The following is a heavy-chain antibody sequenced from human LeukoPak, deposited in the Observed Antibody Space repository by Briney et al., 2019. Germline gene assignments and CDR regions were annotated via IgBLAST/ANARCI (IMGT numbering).Heavy chain of an antibody. CDR2: IFYSGST. CDR3: ARALGAFDI. V-gene: IGHV4-39*07. Sequence: PSETLSLTCTVSGGSISTSNYYWGWIRQPPGKGLEWIGNIFYSGSTYYSPSLRSRVTISLDKSKNQVSLKLNSVTAADTAVYYCARALGAFDIWGQGTMVTVSS. J-gene: IGHJ3*02. CDR1: GGSISTSNYY.